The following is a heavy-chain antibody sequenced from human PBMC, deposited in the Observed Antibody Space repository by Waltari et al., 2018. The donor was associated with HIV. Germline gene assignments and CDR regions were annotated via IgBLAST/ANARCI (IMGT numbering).Heavy chain of an antibody. CDR3: ARSSSVAAAGTGGFDL. J-gene: IGHJ4*02. CDR2: ISSRASTK. V-gene: IGHV3-11*01. D-gene: IGHD6-13*01. CDR1: GFTFSDYY. Sequence: HVQLVESGGGLVKPGGSLRLSCTAYGFTFSDYYMSWLRQAPGKGREWLSYISSRASTKDYADSLKGRFTISRDRAKNSLYLQMNSLRAEDTAVYYCARSSSVAAAGTGGFDLWGQGILVTVSS.